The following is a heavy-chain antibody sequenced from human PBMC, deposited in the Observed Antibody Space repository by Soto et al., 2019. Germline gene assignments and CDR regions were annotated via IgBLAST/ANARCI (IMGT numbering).Heavy chain of an antibody. J-gene: IGHJ6*02. CDR1: GFTFTSSA. D-gene: IGHD2-21*01. V-gene: IGHV1-58*02. CDR3: AASRCDKRDYYGMDV. Sequence: ASVKVSCKASGFTFTSSAMQWVRQARGQRLEWIGWIVVGSGNTNYAQKFQERVTITRDMSTSTAYMELSSLRSEDTAVYYCAASRCDKRDYYGMDVWGQGTTVTVSS. CDR2: IVVGSGNT.